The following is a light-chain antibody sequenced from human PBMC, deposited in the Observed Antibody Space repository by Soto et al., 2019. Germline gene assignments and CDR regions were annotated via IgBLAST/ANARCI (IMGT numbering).Light chain of an antibody. Sequence: QSVLTQSPSASGTPGQRVTISCSGSSSNIGSNNVNWYQQLPGAAPRLLIYGDSQRPSGVPDRFSASKSGTSASLAISGLQSEGEADYYCSAWDDSLNGDVFGTGTKVTVL. CDR1: SSNIGSNN. CDR2: GDS. CDR3: SAWDDSLNGDV. V-gene: IGLV1-44*01. J-gene: IGLJ1*01.